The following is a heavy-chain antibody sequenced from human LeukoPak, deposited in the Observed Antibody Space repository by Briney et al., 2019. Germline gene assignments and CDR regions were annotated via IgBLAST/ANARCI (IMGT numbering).Heavy chain of an antibody. V-gene: IGHV3-23*01. Sequence: GGSLRLSCAASGFTFSSYAMSWVRQAPGKGLEWVSNISGSGGSIYYDDSVKGRFTISRDNSKSTLYLKMNSLRAEDTAVYYCAKSILMTTVTAYYFDYWGQGTLVTVSS. CDR3: AKSILMTTVTAYYFDY. CDR1: GFTFSSYA. D-gene: IGHD4-17*01. J-gene: IGHJ4*02. CDR2: ISGSGGSI.